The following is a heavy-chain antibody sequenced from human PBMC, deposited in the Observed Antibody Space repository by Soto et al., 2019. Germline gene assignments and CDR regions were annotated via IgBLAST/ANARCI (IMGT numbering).Heavy chain of an antibody. CDR3: ARDHFEVFDY. V-gene: IGHV3-30-3*01. CDR1: GFTFSSYA. J-gene: IGHJ4*02. Sequence: HPVGSLRLSCAASGFTFSSYAMHWVRQAPGKGLEWVAVISYDGSNKYYADSVKGRFTISRDNSKNTLYLQMNSLRAEDTAVYYCARDHFEVFDYWGQGTLVTVSS. CDR2: ISYDGSNK.